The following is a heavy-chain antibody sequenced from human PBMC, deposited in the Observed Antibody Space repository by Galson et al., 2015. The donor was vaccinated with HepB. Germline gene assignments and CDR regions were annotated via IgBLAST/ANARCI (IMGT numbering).Heavy chain of an antibody. D-gene: IGHD6-19*01. V-gene: IGHV3-23*01. Sequence: SLRLSCAAAGFTFSSFDMIWVRQAPGKGLEWVSIISDGGDRTYYADSVKGRFTVSRDNSKNTLYLQMNSLRAEDTAVYYCAKDGVRSSGWPLYESWGERTLVTASS. J-gene: IGHJ4*02. CDR1: GFTFSSFD. CDR2: ISDGGDRT. CDR3: AKDGVRSSGWPLYES.